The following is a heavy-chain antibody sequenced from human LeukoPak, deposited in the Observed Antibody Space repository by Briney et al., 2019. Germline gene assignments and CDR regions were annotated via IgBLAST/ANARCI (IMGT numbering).Heavy chain of an antibody. CDR1: GFTFSSYA. J-gene: IGHJ5*02. CDR3: ARDKSDWSLDP. D-gene: IGHD3-9*01. V-gene: IGHV3-21*01. CDR2: ISSSSSYI. Sequence: GGSLRLSCAASGFTFSSYAMSWVRQAPGKGLEWVSSISSSSSYIYYADSVKGRFTISRGNAKNSLYLQMNSLRAEDTAVYYCARDKSDWSLDPWGQGTPVTVSS.